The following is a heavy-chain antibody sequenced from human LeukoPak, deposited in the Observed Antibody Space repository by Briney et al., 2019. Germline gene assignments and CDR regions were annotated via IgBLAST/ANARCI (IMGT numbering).Heavy chain of an antibody. D-gene: IGHD3-3*01. V-gene: IGHV1-69*01. CDR2: IIPIFGTA. CDR1: GGTFSSYA. Sequence: SVKVPCKASGGTFSSYAISWVRQAPGQGLEWMGGIIPIFGTANYAQKFQGRVTITADESTSTAYMELSSLRSEDTAVYYCARGHLRTILNWFDPWGQGTLVTVSS. CDR3: ARGHLRTILNWFDP. J-gene: IGHJ5*02.